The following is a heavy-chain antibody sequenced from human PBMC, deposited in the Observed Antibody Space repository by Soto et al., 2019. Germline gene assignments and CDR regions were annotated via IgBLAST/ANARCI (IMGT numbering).Heavy chain of an antibody. Sequence: QVHLVQSGAEVKKPGASVKVSCKGSGYTFTSYGITWVRQAPGQGLEWMGWISAHNGNTNYAQKLQGRVTVTRDTSTCTAYMELRSLRSDDTAVYYYARGRYGDYWGQGALVTVSS. CDR3: ARGRYGDY. D-gene: IGHD1-1*01. V-gene: IGHV1-18*01. CDR2: ISAHNGNT. CDR1: GYTFTSYG. J-gene: IGHJ4*02.